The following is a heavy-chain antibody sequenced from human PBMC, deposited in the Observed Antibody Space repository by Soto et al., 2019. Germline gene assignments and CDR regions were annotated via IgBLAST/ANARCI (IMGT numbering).Heavy chain of an antibody. D-gene: IGHD3-16*01. J-gene: IGHJ5*02. CDR3: ARWRSYGGSRSFDL. Sequence: QVQLVESGGGLVKPGGSLRLSCAASGFTFSDHFMSWIRQAPGKGLEWISYISGGASSINYADSVKGRFTISRDNAKNSLYLQMDSLRAEDTALYYCARWRSYGGSRSFDLWGQGTLVTVSS. CDR1: GFTFSDHF. V-gene: IGHV3-11*01. CDR2: ISGGASSI.